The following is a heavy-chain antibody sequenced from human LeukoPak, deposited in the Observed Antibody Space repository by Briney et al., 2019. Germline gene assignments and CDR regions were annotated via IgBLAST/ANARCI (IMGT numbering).Heavy chain of an antibody. V-gene: IGHV3-30-3*01. D-gene: IGHD3-10*01. J-gene: IGHJ4*02. CDR2: ISYDGSNK. Sequence: GRSLRLSCAASGFTFSSYAMHWVRQAPGKGLEWVAVISYDGSNKYYADSVKGRFTISRDNSKNTLYLQMNSLRAEDTAVYYCAGGFENQPFDYWGQGTLVTVSS. CDR3: AGGFENQPFDY. CDR1: GFTFSSYA.